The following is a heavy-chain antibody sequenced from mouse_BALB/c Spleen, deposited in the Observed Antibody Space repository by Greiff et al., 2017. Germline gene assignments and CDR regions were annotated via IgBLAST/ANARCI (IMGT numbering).Heavy chain of an antibody. J-gene: IGHJ3*01. CDR1: GYSITSGYY. V-gene: IGHV3-6*02. CDR2: ISYDGSN. CDR3: AREKAWFAY. Sequence: VQLKQSGPGLVKPSQSLSLTCSVTGYSITSGYYWNWIRQFPGNKLEWMGYISYDGSNNYNPSLKNRISITRDTSKNQFFLKLNSVTTEDTATYYGAREKAWFAYWGQGTLVTVSA.